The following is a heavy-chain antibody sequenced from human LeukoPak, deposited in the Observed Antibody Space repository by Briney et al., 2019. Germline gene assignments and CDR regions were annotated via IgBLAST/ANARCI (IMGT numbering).Heavy chain of an antibody. D-gene: IGHD3-3*01. CDR3: AKWSAYVDY. CDR2: INPSSGGA. J-gene: IGHJ4*02. CDR1: GYTFTSYF. Sequence: ASVKVSCKASGYTFTSYFIHWVRQGPGQGLEWMGIINPSSGGATYAQKFQGRVTMTRDMSTTTVYMELSSLRSEDTAVYYCAKWSAYVDYWGQGTLVTVSS. V-gene: IGHV1-46*01.